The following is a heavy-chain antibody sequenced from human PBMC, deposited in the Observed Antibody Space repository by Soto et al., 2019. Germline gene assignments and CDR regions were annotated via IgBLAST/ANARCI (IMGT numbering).Heavy chain of an antibody. CDR2: ISGSGGRT. V-gene: IGHV3-23*01. D-gene: IGHD2-8*01. J-gene: IGHJ5*02. Sequence: PGGSLRLSCTGSGFSFFSYAMSWVRQAPGKGLEWVSTISGSGGRTYYADSVKGRFVVSRDNDKNTVYLHMSSLTGEDTAVYFCAKIEMGWFAHWGQGTQVTVSS. CDR1: GFSFFSYA. CDR3: AKIEMGWFAH.